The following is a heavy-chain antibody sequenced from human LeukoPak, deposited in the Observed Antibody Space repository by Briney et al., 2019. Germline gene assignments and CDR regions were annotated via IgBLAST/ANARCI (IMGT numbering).Heavy chain of an antibody. CDR2: IYTSGST. V-gene: IGHV4-4*09. J-gene: IGHJ6*03. CDR1: GGSISSYY. Sequence: SETLSLTCTVSGGSISSYYWSWIRQPPGKGLEWIGYIYTSGSTNYNPSLKSRVTISVDTSKNQFSLKLSSVTAADTAVYYCGGGSSSYYYYYYYMDVWGKGTTVTVSS. D-gene: IGHD2-15*01. CDR3: GGGSSSYYYYYYYMDV.